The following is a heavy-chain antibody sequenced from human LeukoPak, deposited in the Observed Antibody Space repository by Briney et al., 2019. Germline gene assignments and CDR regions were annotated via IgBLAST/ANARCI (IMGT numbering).Heavy chain of an antibody. CDR2: IYYSGST. CDR3: ARQRSYYDSRGYYTPYYFDY. V-gene: IGHV4-59*01. Sequence: PSETLSLTCTVSGGSISSYYWSWIRQPPGKGLEWIGYIYYSGSTNYNPSLKSRVTISVDTSKNQFSLMLTSVTAADTAVYYCARQRSYYDSRGYYTPYYFDYWGQGTLVTISS. J-gene: IGHJ4*02. D-gene: IGHD3-22*01. CDR1: GGSISSYY.